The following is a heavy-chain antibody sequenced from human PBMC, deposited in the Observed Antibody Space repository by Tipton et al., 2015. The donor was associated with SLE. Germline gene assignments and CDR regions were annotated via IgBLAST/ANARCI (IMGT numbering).Heavy chain of an antibody. CDR1: GGSFSGYY. J-gene: IGHJ4*02. CDR2: INHGGST. Sequence: TLSLTCVVYGGSFSGYYWSWIRQPPGKGLEWIGEINHGGSTNYNPSLKSRVTISVDTSKNQFSLKLSSVTAADTAVYYCARGDGYNFDYWGQGTLVTVSS. CDR3: ARGDGYNFDY. D-gene: IGHD5-24*01. V-gene: IGHV4-34*01.